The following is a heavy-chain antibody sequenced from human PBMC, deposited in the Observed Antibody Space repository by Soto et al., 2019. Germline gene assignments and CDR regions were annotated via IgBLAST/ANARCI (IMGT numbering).Heavy chain of an antibody. Sequence: ASETLSLTCTVSGGSISSGGYYWSWIRQHPGKGLEWIGYIYYSGSTYYNPSLKSRVTISVDTSKNQFSLKLSSVTAADTAVYYCARVVRGYSYGNLDYWGQGTLVTVSS. CDR2: IYYSGST. CDR3: ARVVRGYSYGNLDY. V-gene: IGHV4-31*03. D-gene: IGHD5-18*01. CDR1: GGSISSGGYY. J-gene: IGHJ4*02.